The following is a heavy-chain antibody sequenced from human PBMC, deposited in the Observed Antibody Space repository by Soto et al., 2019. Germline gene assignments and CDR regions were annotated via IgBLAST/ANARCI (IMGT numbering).Heavy chain of an antibody. J-gene: IGHJ4*02. CDR2: IYHSGST. CDR3: ASAGGLGAVAADY. Sequence: QLQLQESGSGLVKPSQTLSLTCAVSGGSISSGGYSWSWIRQPPGKGLEWIGYIYHSGSTYYNPSLESRVTISVDRSKNQFSLKLSSVTAADTAVDYCASAGGLGAVAADYWGQGTLVTVSS. CDR1: GGSISSGGYS. D-gene: IGHD6-19*01. V-gene: IGHV4-30-2*01.